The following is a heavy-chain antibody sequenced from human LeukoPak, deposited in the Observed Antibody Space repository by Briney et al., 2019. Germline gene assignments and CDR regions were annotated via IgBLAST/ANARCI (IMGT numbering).Heavy chain of an antibody. CDR2: FYHSGGI. CDR1: GGSISSYY. CDR3: ARVLAAAGNNWFDP. Sequence: SETLSLTCTVSGGSISSYYWHWIRQPPGKGLEWVGHFYHSGGINTNPSLKSRVTISIDTSKNQFSLKLSSVTAADTAVYYCARVLAAAGNNWFDPWGQGTLVTVSS. J-gene: IGHJ5*02. V-gene: IGHV4-59*12. D-gene: IGHD6-13*01.